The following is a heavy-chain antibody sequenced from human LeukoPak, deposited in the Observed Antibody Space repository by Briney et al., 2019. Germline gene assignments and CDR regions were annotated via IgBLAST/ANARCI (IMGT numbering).Heavy chain of an antibody. D-gene: IGHD1-26*01. Sequence: PSETLSLTCTVSGGSISSYYWSWVRQPPGKGLEWIGCFYYSGNTNSTPSLKSRVTISVDTSKNQFSLKLMFVTDADTAVYYCATVRPENSGSYYWDYWGQGTLVTVSS. V-gene: IGHV4-59*08. J-gene: IGHJ4*02. CDR1: GGSISSYY. CDR3: ATVRPENSGSYYWDY. CDR2: FYYSGNT.